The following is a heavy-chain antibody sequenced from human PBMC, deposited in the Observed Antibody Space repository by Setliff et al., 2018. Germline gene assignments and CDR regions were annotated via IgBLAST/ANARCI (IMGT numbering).Heavy chain of an antibody. CDR3: ASGGVTAVWDLTD. D-gene: IGHD3-9*01. V-gene: IGHV4-4*02. CDR2: IYHSGIS. CDR1: GGSISSIYW. J-gene: IGHJ4*02. Sequence: PSETLSLTCAVSGGSISSIYWWGWVRQPPGKGLQWIGEIYHSGISNYSPSLKSRVTMSVDQSKNHFSLKLSSVTAADTAVYYCASGGVTAVWDLTDWGQGTLVTVSS.